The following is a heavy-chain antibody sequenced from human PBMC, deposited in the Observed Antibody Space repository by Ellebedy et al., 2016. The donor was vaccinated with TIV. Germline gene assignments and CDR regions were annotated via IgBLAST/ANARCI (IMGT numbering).Heavy chain of an antibody. D-gene: IGHD6-13*01. Sequence: GESLKISCAASGFTFSSNAMHWVRQAPGKGLDWVSVISYDGSDEYYADSVKGRFTISRDNAKNTLYLQMNSLRAEDTAVYYCARGSPGIARHWGQGTLVTVSS. J-gene: IGHJ4*02. CDR2: ISYDGSDE. V-gene: IGHV3-30*07. CDR1: GFTFSSNA. CDR3: ARGSPGIARH.